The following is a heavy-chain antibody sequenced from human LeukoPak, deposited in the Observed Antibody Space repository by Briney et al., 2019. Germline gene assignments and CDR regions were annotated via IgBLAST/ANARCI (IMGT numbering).Heavy chain of an antibody. CDR1: GFPFSGYG. V-gene: IGHV3-33*01. CDR3: ARSPSPYSSGWYFDY. Sequence: GGSLRLSCAASGFPFSGYGMHWVRQAPGKGLEWVAVAYGDGSSQYYADSVKGRFTISRDNAKNSLYLQMNSLRAEDTAVYYCARSPSPYSSGWYFDYWGQGTLVTVSS. J-gene: IGHJ4*02. CDR2: AYGDGSSQ. D-gene: IGHD6-19*01.